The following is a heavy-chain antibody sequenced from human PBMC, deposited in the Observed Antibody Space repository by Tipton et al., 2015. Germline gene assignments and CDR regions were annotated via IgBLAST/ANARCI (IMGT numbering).Heavy chain of an antibody. CDR2: ISHSGNT. CDR1: AYSISSDYY. D-gene: IGHD3-9*01. Sequence: TLSLTCAVSAYSISSDYYWGWIRQPPGKGLEWIGSISHSGNTYYNPSLKSRLTMSRDTTKNHFSQKLPSVTAADTAVYYCACQDYDSLTRDYQTVDYWGQGTLVTVSS. CDR3: ACQDYDSLTRDYQTVDY. V-gene: IGHV4-38-2*01. J-gene: IGHJ4*02.